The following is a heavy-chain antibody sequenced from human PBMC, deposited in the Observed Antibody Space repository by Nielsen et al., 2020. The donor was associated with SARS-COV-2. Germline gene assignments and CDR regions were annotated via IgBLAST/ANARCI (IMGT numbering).Heavy chain of an antibody. Sequence: LSLTCAASGFTFSSYAMHWVRQAPGKGLEWVAVISYDGSNKYYADSVKGRFTISRDNSKNTLYLQMNSLRAEDTAVYYCARASMIVVVITPFDYWGQGTLVTVSS. CDR1: GFTFSSYA. D-gene: IGHD3-22*01. V-gene: IGHV3-30-3*01. CDR3: ARASMIVVVITPFDY. J-gene: IGHJ4*02. CDR2: ISYDGSNK.